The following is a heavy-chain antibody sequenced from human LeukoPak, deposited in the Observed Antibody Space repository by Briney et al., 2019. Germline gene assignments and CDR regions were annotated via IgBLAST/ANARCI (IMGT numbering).Heavy chain of an antibody. Sequence: PSETLSLTCTVSGGSIGSNYWTWIRQPPGKGLEYIGYIYYTGGTNYNPSLKSRVTISVDTSKNQFSLKLSSVTAADTAVYFCSKYGNSGWVIDNWGQGTLVTVSS. V-gene: IGHV4-59*08. CDR2: IYYTGGT. J-gene: IGHJ4*02. CDR1: GGSIGSNY. D-gene: IGHD6-19*01. CDR3: SKYGNSGWVIDN.